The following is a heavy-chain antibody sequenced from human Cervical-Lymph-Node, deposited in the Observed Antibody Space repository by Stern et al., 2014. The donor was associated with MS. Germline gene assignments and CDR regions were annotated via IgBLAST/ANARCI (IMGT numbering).Heavy chain of an antibody. CDR1: GYTFTNNW. V-gene: IGHV5-51*01. Sequence: MQLVQSGAEVKKPGESLKISCKGSGYTFTNNWIAWVRQMPGKGLEWMGIIYPDDSDIRYSPSLQGQVTLSADKALSPDYLQWSSLKAADSAVYYCARHPPRRKWDDPNYGMDVWGQGTTVTVSS. CDR2: IYPDDSDI. D-gene: IGHD1-1*01. J-gene: IGHJ6*02. CDR3: ARHPPRRKWDDPNYGMDV.